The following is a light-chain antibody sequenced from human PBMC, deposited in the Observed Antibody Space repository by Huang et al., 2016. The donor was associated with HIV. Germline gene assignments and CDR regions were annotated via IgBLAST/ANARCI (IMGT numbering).Light chain of an antibody. CDR3: QQSYTSPPYI. CDR2: TAF. Sequence: DIQMTQSPSSLSASVGDRVTITCRASQSIGNYLNWYQQRPGKAPRLLIYTAFSLQSGVPSRFSGSRSGTEFTLTISSLQPEDFATYYCQQSYTSPPYIFGPGTKLEIK. V-gene: IGKV1-39*01. CDR1: QSIGNY. J-gene: IGKJ2*01.